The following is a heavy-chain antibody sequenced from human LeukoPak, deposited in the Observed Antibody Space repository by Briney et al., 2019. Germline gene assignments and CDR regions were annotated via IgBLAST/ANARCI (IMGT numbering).Heavy chain of an antibody. Sequence: SETLSLTCAVYGGSFSGYYWSWIRQPPGKGLEWIGEINHSGSTNYNPSLKSRVTISVDTSKNQFSLKLSSVTAADTAAYYCARVRTIVVVVAATLGWFDPWGQGTLVTVSS. D-gene: IGHD2-15*01. CDR3: ARVRTIVVVVAATLGWFDP. V-gene: IGHV4-34*01. CDR2: INHSGST. CDR1: GGSFSGYY. J-gene: IGHJ5*02.